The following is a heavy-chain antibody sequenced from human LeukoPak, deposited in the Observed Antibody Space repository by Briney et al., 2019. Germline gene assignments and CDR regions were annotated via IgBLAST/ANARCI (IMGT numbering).Heavy chain of an antibody. V-gene: IGHV3-23*01. CDR1: GFTLSSYE. D-gene: IGHD1-26*01. CDR2: IDYSGGST. J-gene: IGHJ5*02. CDR3: AKDYEPLVGVHRWGDWFDP. Sequence: ESGGSLRLSCTASGFTLSSYEMSWIRQAPGKGLEWVSSIDYSGGSTYYADSVKGRFTISRDNSKNTLYLQMNSLRAEDTAVYYCAKDYEPLVGVHRWGDWFDPWGQGALVTVSS.